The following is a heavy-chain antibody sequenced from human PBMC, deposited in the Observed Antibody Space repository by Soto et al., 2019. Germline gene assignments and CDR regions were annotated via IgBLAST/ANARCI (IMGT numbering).Heavy chain of an antibody. V-gene: IGHV4-31*03. CDR1: GGSISGGGYY. D-gene: IGHD6-13*01. J-gene: IGHJ4*02. CDR3: ARVFYSSSSIDC. Sequence: ASETLSLTCTAFGGSISGGGYYWSWLRQHPGKGLEWSGYIYYSGSTYYNPSLKSRVTISVDTSKNQFSLKLSSVTAAATAVYYCARVFYSSSSIDCWGQGTLVTVAS. CDR2: IYYSGST.